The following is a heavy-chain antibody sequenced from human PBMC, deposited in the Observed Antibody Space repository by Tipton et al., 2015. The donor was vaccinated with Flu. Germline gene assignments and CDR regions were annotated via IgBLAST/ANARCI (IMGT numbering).Heavy chain of an antibody. CDR2: LSSYSDYL. D-gene: IGHD1-26*01. J-gene: IGHJ5*02. CDR1: GFPFDDYG. CDR3: ARDGGCYSRWFDP. Sequence: SLRLSCAASGFPFDDYGMCWLRQVPGKWLEWVSSLSSYSDYLYYADSVKGRFSISRDNAKNSMYLQMNSLGDEDTGVYYCARDGGCYSRWFDPWGQGTLVIVSS. V-gene: IGHV3-21*01.